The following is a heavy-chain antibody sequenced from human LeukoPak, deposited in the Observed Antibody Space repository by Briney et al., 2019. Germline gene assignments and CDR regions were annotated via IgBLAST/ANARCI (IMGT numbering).Heavy chain of an antibody. D-gene: IGHD2-21*02. Sequence: GGSLRLSCATSGFTFSSIGMSWVRQAPGKGLEWVANIKHDGSETNYVDSVKGRFTISRDSAKNSLHLQMNSLRVEDTAVYYCAKNGAPHCMDVWGQGTTVTVSS. V-gene: IGHV3-7*02. CDR1: GFTFSSIG. CDR3: AKNGAPHCMDV. CDR2: IKHDGSET. J-gene: IGHJ6*02.